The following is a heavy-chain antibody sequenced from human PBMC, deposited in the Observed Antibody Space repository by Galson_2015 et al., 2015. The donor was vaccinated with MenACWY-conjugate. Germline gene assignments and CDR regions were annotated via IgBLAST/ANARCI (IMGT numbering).Heavy chain of an antibody. CDR3: ARALDYGKALNNHFDP. Sequence: LRLSCAASGFTFSSYWMHWVRQAPGKGLVWVSRINSDGVSTNYADSVRGRFTISRDNAKNTLYLQMDSLRAEDTAVYYCARALDYGKALNNHFDPWGQGTLVTVSS. CDR2: INSDGVST. J-gene: IGHJ5*02. D-gene: IGHD4-17*01. CDR1: GFTFSSYW. V-gene: IGHV3-74*01.